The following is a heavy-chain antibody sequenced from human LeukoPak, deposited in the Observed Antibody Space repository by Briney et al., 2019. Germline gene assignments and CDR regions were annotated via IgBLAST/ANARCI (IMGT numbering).Heavy chain of an antibody. Sequence: ASVKVSCKASGYTFTSYGISWVRQAPGQGLEWMGWISAYNGNTDYAQKLQGRVTMTTDTSTSTAYMELRSLRSDDTAVYYCATTYSARSYQLLSYYYYYMDVWGKGTTVTVSS. CDR2: ISAYNGNT. CDR1: GYTFTSYG. J-gene: IGHJ6*03. V-gene: IGHV1-18*01. CDR3: ATTYSARSYQLLSYYYYYMDV. D-gene: IGHD2-2*01.